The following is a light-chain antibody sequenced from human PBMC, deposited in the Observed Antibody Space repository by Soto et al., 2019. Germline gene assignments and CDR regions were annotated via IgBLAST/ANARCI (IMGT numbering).Light chain of an antibody. V-gene: IGKV3-15*01. J-gene: IGKJ5*01. CDR3: QKYNTWPPIT. Sequence: EIVMTQSPATLSGSPGERATLSCRASQSVSSNLAWYQQKPGQAPRLLIYGASTRATGIPARFSGSGSGTEFTLTISRLQSEDFAVYYCQKYNTWPPITFGQGTRLEIK. CDR1: QSVSSN. CDR2: GAS.